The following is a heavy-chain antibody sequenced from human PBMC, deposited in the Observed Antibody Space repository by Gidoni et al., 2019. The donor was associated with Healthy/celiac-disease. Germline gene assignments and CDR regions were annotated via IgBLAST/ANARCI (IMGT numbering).Heavy chain of an antibody. CDR1: GSTFSSFP. CDR2: ISYDGSNK. Sequence: QVQLVEAGGGVVQPGRSLSLSCAASGSTFSSFPMNWVRQAPGKGLEWVAVISYDGSNKYYADSVKGRFTISRDNSKNTLYLQMNSLRAEDTAVYYCARDRGSGWYGGPDYWGQGTLVTVSS. V-gene: IGHV3-30*01. CDR3: ARDRGSGWYGGPDY. J-gene: IGHJ4*02. D-gene: IGHD6-19*01.